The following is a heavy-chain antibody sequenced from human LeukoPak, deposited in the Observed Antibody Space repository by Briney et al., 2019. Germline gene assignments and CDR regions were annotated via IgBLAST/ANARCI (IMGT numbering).Heavy chain of an antibody. D-gene: IGHD1-1*01. CDR3: ARGAGIPLDY. J-gene: IGHJ4*02. CDR2: IYYGGST. Sequence: SETLSLTCTVSGGSVTSSKYYWGWIRQPPGKGLEWIGNIYYGGSTYYNPSLKSRVTMSIDTSKNQFSLKLSSVTAADTAVYYCARGAGIPLDYWGQGTLVTVSS. CDR1: GGSVTSSKYY. V-gene: IGHV4-39*07.